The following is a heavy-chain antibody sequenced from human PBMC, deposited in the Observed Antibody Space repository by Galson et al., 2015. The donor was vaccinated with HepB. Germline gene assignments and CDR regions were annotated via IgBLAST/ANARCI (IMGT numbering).Heavy chain of an antibody. V-gene: IGHV1-69*13. D-gene: IGHD5-12*01. CDR2: IIPIFGTA. CDR1: GGTFSSYA. CDR3: ARDIVATINWFAP. J-gene: IGHJ5*02. Sequence: SVKVSCKASGGTFSSYAISWVRQAPGQGLEWMGGIIPIFGTANYAQKFQGRVTITADDSTSTAYMELSSLRSEDTAVYYCARDIVATINWFAPWGQGTLVTVSS.